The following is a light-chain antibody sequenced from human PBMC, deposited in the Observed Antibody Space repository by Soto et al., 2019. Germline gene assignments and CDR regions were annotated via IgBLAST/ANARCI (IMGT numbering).Light chain of an antibody. CDR1: SSNIGTNT. J-gene: IGLJ1*01. CDR2: TNN. Sequence: QSVLTQPLSASGTPGQRVTISCSGSSSNIGTNTVNWYQCLPGTAPRLLIYTNNQRPSGVPDRFSVSKSGTSASLAISGLQSEDEADYYCATWDDSLSTYVFGAGTKVTVL. CDR3: ATWDDSLSTYV. V-gene: IGLV1-44*01.